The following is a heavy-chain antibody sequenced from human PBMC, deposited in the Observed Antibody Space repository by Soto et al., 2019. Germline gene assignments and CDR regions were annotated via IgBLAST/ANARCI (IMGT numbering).Heavy chain of an antibody. CDR1: GGSISSYY. D-gene: IGHD4-17*01. V-gene: IGHV4-4*07. J-gene: IGHJ4*02. CDR2: IYTSGST. Sequence: SSETLSLTCTVSGGSISSYYWSWIRQPAGKGLEWIGRIYTSGSTNYNPSLKSRVTMSVDTSKNQFSLKLSSVTAADTAVYYCARGSPRGGDYAHFDYWGQGTLVTVS. CDR3: ARGSPRGGDYAHFDY.